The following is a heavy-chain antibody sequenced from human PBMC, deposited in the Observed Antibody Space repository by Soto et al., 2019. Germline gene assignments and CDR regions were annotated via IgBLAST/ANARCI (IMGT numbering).Heavy chain of an antibody. Sequence: GESLKISCKGSGYSFTSYWIGWVRQMPGKGLEWMGIIYPGDSDTRYSPSFQGQVTISADKSISTAYLQWSSLKASDTAMYYCARRGPRYCSGGSCYPEAWFDPWGQGTLVTVSS. CDR2: IYPGDSDT. V-gene: IGHV5-51*01. CDR1: GYSFTSYW. D-gene: IGHD2-15*01. CDR3: ARRGPRYCSGGSCYPEAWFDP. J-gene: IGHJ5*02.